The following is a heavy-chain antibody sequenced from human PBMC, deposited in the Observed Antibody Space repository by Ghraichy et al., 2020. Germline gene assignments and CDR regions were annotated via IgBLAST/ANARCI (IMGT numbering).Heavy chain of an antibody. J-gene: IGHJ4*02. D-gene: IGHD1-26*01. CDR1: GFTFSNFA. CDR3: ARDLGGSYSRGDFDY. Sequence: GGSLRLSCAASGFTFSNFAMHWVRQAPGKGLEWVALISHEETNIEYVDSVKGRFIISRDNSKNTLFLEMTNVRPEDTGVYFCARDLGGSYSRGDFDYWGQGTRVTVSS. CDR2: ISHEETNI. V-gene: IGHV3-30*03.